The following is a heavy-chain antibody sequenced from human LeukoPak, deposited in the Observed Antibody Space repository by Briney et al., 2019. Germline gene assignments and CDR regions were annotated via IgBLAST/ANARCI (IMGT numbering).Heavy chain of an antibody. Sequence: SETLSLTCTVSGGSISSSNYYWGWIRQPPGKGLEWIGSIYYSGSTHYNPSLKSRVTISVDTSKNQFSLKLSSVSAADTAVYYCARHPVLRYLGTWGQGTLVTVSS. J-gene: IGHJ4*02. CDR2: IYYSGST. CDR1: GGSISSSNYY. V-gene: IGHV4-39*01. CDR3: ARHPVLRYLGT. D-gene: IGHD3-9*01.